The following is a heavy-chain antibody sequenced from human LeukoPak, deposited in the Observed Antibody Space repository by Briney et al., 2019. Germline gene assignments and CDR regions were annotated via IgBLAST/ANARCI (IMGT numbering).Heavy chain of an antibody. Sequence: SETLSLTCTVSGGSISSYYWSWIRQPPGKGLEWIGYIYYSGSTNYNPSLKSRVTISVDTSKNQFSLKLSSVTAADTAVYYRARLRIQLWGDYYYYMDVWGKGTTVTVSS. D-gene: IGHD5-18*01. V-gene: IGHV4-59*01. J-gene: IGHJ6*03. CDR2: IYYSGST. CDR1: GGSISSYY. CDR3: ARLRIQLWGDYYYYMDV.